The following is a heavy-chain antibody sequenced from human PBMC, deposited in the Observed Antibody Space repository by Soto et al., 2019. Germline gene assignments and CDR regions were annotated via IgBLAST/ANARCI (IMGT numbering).Heavy chain of an antibody. CDR1: GFTFSNYA. V-gene: IGHV3-23*01. CDR2: ISSSGGST. J-gene: IGHJ5*02. CDR3: AKFYGGDSAQTYTLDP. Sequence: EVQLLESGGGLVQPGGSLRLSCAASGFTFSNYAMSWVRQAPGKGLEWVSAISSSGGSTYYADSVKGRFTISRDNSKNTLYLQMNSLRAEDTAVYYCAKFYGGDSAQTYTLDPWGQGTLVTVSS. D-gene: IGHD2-21*02.